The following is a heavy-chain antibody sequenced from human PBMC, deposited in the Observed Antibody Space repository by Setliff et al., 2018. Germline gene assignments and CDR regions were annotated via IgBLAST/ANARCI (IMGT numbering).Heavy chain of an antibody. V-gene: IGHV3-72*01. CDR1: GLTFSDHY. CDR3: ARTCSGSGCYAGLES. J-gene: IGHJ4*02. CDR2: IRSKANSNTL. D-gene: IGHD2-15*01. Sequence: CAASGLTFSDHYMDWVRQAPGKGLEWIGRIRSKANSNTLEYAVSLKGRVTISRDDSKNSLYLQMNSLRPEDTAVYYCARTCSGSGCYAGLESWGQGTPVTVSS.